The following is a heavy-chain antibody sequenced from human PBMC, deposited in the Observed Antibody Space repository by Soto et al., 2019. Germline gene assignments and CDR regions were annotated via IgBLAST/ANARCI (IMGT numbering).Heavy chain of an antibody. Sequence: ASVKVSCKASGYTFTSYDINWVRQATGQGLEWMGWMNPNSGNTGYAQKFQGRVTMTRNTSISTAYMELSSLRSEDTAVYYCARGLYSGSYYYYYYGMDVWGQGTTVTVSS. V-gene: IGHV1-8*01. J-gene: IGHJ6*02. CDR1: GYTFTSYD. D-gene: IGHD1-26*01. CDR3: ARGLYSGSYYYYYYGMDV. CDR2: MNPNSGNT.